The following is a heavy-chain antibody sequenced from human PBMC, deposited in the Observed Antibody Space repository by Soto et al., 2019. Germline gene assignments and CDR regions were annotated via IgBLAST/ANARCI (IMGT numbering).Heavy chain of an antibody. J-gene: IGHJ4*02. CDR3: ARGQLYCCSTSCYYY. CDR2: MNPNSGNT. CDR1: GYTFTSYD. V-gene: IGHV1-8*01. Sequence: QVQLVQSGAEVKKHGASVKVSGKASGYTFTSYDINWVRQATGQGLECMGWMNPNSGNTGYAQKCQCRVTMTRNTSISTDDIELRSMGYEDTAMYYCARGQLYCCSTSCYYYWGQGTLVSLYS. D-gene: IGHD2-2*01.